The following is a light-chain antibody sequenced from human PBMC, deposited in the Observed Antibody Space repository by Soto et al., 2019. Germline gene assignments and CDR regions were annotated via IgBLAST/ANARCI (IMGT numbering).Light chain of an antibody. J-gene: IGKJ5*01. Sequence: IVWTHSPCTLSLSPVERATLSCVSSQSVSSSYLAWYQQKPGQAPSLLIYGASSRATGIPDRFSGSGSGTDFTLTISRLEPADFAVYYCQQYGSSPLTFGQGTRLEIK. CDR3: QQYGSSPLT. CDR1: QSVSSSY. V-gene: IGKV3-20*01. CDR2: GAS.